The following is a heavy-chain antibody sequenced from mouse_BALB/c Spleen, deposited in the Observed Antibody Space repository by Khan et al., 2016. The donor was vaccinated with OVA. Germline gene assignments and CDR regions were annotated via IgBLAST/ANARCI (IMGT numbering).Heavy chain of an antibody. CDR2: IFPGNSDT. J-gene: IGHJ3*01. D-gene: IGHD1-3*01. V-gene: IGHV1-5*01. CDR3: TRGGYSSFAY. Sequence: EVQLQQSGTVLVRPGASVKMSCKASGYIFTSYLIHWVKQRPGQGLEWIGDIFPGNSDTTYNQKFKDKAKLIAGTSASTAYMELSSLTNEDSAVYYCTRGGYSSFAYWGQGTLVTVSA. CDR1: GYIFTSYL.